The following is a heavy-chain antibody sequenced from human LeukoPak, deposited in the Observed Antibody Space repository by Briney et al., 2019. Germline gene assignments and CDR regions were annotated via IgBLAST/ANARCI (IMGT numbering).Heavy chain of an antibody. CDR3: TRDPSGNSHMTTVTPVGY. J-gene: IGHJ4*02. CDR1: GFTFSSYG. Sequence: GGSLRLSCAASGFTFSSYGMHWVRQAPGKGLEWVAVIWYDGSNKYYADSVKGRFTISRDNSKNTLYLQMNSLRAEDTAVYYCTRDPSGNSHMTTVTPVGYWGQGTLVTVSS. V-gene: IGHV3-33*01. D-gene: IGHD4-17*01. CDR2: IWYDGSNK.